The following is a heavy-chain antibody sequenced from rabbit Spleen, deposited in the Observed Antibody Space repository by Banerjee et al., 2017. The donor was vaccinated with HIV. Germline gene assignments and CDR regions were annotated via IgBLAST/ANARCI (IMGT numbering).Heavy chain of an antibody. CDR2: IYGGSGGGT. CDR1: GLDFSSSYW. CDR3: ARGSATMTMVITGYYLSL. Sequence: QEQLVEYGGDLVQPEGSLKLSCKASGLDFSSSYWICWVRQAPGKGLEWNACIYGGSGGGTKYASWAKGRFTISKTSSTTVTLQMTSLTAADTATYFCARGSATMTMVITGYYLSLWGQGTLVTVS. D-gene: IGHD2-1*01. J-gene: IGHJ4*01. V-gene: IGHV1S45*01.